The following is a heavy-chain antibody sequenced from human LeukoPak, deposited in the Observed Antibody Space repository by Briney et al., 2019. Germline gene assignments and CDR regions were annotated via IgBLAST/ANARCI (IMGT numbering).Heavy chain of an antibody. CDR3: ARDAGYSCSSTSCYLSWFDP. D-gene: IGHD2-2*01. CDR2: IYYSGST. Sequence: PSETLSLTCTVSGGSISIYYGSWIRQPPGKGLEGIGYIYYSGSTNYNPSLKSRVTISVDTSKNQFSLKLSSVPAADTAVYYCARDAGYSCSSTSCYLSWFDPWGQGTLVTVSS. V-gene: IGHV4-59*01. J-gene: IGHJ5*02. CDR1: GGSISIYY.